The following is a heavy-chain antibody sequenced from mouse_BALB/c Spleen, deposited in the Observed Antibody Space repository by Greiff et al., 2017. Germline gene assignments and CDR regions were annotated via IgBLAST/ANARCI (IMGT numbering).Heavy chain of an antibody. CDR2: ISSGGGST. J-gene: IGHJ3*01. CDR1: GFAFSSYD. CDR3: ARHRSPFAY. Sequence: VQLKESGGGLVKPGGSLKLSCAASGFAFSSYDMSWVRQTPEKRLEWVAYISSGGGSTYYPDTVKGRFTISRDNAKNTLYLQMSSLKSEDTAMYYCARHRSPFAYWGQGTLVTVSA. V-gene: IGHV5-12-1*01.